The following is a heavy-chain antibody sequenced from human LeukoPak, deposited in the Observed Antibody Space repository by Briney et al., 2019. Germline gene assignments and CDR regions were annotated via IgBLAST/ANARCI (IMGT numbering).Heavy chain of an antibody. CDR2: ISSSSSTI. CDR1: GFTFSSYS. V-gene: IGHV3-48*04. D-gene: IGHD3-10*01. CDR3: ARGPSGELLWFGELLSGPFDY. J-gene: IGHJ4*02. Sequence: GGSLRLSCAASGFTFSSYSMNWVRQAPGKGLEWVSYISSSSSTIYYADSVKGRFTISRDNAKNSLYLQMNSLRAEDTAVYYCARGPSGELLWFGELLSGPFDYWGQGTLVTVSS.